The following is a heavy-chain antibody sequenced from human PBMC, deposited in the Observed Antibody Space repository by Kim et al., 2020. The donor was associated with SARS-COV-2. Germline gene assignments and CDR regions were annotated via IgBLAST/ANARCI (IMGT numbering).Heavy chain of an antibody. J-gene: IGHJ2*01. CDR3: ARDLAGNSEWLVLSSRWYFDP. CDR1: GYTFTSYY. Sequence: ASVKVSCKASGYTFTSYYMHWVRQAPGQGLEWMGIINPSGGSTSYAQKFQGRVTMTRDTSTSTVYMELSSLRSEDTAVYYCARDLAGNSEWLVLSSRWYFDPWGRGALGTVSS. V-gene: IGHV1-46*01. CDR2: INPSGGST. D-gene: IGHD6-19*01.